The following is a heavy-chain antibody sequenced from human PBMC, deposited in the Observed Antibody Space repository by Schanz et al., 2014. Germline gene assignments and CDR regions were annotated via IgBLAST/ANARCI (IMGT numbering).Heavy chain of an antibody. D-gene: IGHD2-15*01. J-gene: IGHJ4*02. Sequence: VQLVESGGGVVQPGRSLRLSCAASGFTFSSYGMHWVRQAPGKGLERVSSISSSGSYIHYADSVKGRFTISRDNSKNSLYLQMNPLRDEDAAVYYCARDRGYCSGGSCLTFDYWGQGTLVTVSS. V-gene: IGHV3-21*01. CDR3: ARDRGYCSGGSCLTFDY. CDR1: GFTFSSYG. CDR2: ISSSGSYI.